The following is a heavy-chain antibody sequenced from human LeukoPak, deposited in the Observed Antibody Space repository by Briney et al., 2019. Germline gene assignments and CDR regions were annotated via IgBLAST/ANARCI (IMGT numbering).Heavy chain of an antibody. D-gene: IGHD2-15*01. CDR1: GFTFSSYH. V-gene: IGHV3-21*01. CDR2: IGSSGSYI. Sequence: GGSLRLSCAVSGFTFSSYHMNWVRQAPGKGLEWVSSIGSSGSYIYYADSLTGRFTISRDNAKNLLYLQMNSLRAEDTALYYCARDLILADNGGSSAHDFWGQGTLVTVSS. CDR3: ARDLILADNGGSSAHDF. J-gene: IGHJ4*02.